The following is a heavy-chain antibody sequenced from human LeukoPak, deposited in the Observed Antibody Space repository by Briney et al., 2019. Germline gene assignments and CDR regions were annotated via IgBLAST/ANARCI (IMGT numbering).Heavy chain of an antibody. CDR3: ARDPPRIVVVVAATNYYGMDI. J-gene: IGHJ6*02. D-gene: IGHD2-15*01. CDR2: IIPIFGTA. Sequence: ASVKVSRMASGGTFSSYTISWVRETPGQGLEWVGEIIPIFGTANYAQKLQGRVTMTTDTSTSTAYMELRSLRSDDTAVYYCARDPPRIVVVVAATNYYGMDIWGQGTTVTVSS. V-gene: IGHV1-69*05. CDR1: GGTFSSYT.